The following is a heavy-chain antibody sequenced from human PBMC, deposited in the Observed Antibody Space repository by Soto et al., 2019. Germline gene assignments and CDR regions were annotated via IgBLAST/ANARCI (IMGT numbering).Heavy chain of an antibody. CDR2: VKSKFDGGTI. D-gene: IGHD3-16*01. CDR1: GFTFNGAW. J-gene: IGHJ4*02. CDR3: SADLPDWGAYAFDY. Sequence: EVQLVESGGGLVEPGGSLRLSCAASGFTFNGAWMNWVRQGPGKGLEWVGRVKSKFDGGTIDYAAPVKGRFTISRDDSRNTVYLQMNSLSTKDTAMYYCSADLPDWGAYAFDYWGQGALVTVSS. V-gene: IGHV3-15*07.